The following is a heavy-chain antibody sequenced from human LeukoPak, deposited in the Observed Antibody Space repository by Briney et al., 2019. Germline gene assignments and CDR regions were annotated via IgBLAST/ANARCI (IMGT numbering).Heavy chain of an antibody. D-gene: IGHD5-12*01. Sequence: ASVKVSCKASGYTFTGYYMHWVRQAPGQGLEWMGWINPNSGGTNYAQKFQGRVTMTRDTSISTAYMELSRLRSDDTAVHYCARDGGGYDPMVDYWGQGTLVTVSS. CDR3: ARDGGGYDPMVDY. J-gene: IGHJ4*02. V-gene: IGHV1-2*02. CDR1: GYTFTGYY. CDR2: INPNSGGT.